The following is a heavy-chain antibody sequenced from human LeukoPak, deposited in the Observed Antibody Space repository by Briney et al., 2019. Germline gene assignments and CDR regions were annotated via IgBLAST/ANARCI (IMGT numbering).Heavy chain of an antibody. CDR1: GGSISSYY. CDR2: IYTSGST. D-gene: IGHD3-16*01. V-gene: IGHV4-4*07. J-gene: IGHJ4*02. Sequence: SETLSLTCTVSGGSISSYYWSWIRQPAGKGLEWIGRIYTSGSTNYNPSLKSRVTMSIDTSKKQISLKLSSVTAADTAVYYCARHVRGGSYFNYWGQGTLVTVSS. CDR3: ARHVRGGSYFNY.